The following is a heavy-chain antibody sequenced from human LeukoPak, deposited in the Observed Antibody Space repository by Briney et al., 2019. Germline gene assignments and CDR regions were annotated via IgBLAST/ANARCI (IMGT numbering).Heavy chain of an antibody. V-gene: IGHV3-30-3*01. Sequence: GRSLRLSCAASGFTFSSYAMHWVRQAPGKGLEWVAVISYDGSNKYYADSVKGRFTISRDNSKNTLYLQMNSLRAEDTAVYYCASENGGPYYFDYWGQGTLVTVSS. CDR1: GFTFSSYA. CDR2: ISYDGSNK. D-gene: IGHD4-23*01. CDR3: ASENGGPYYFDY. J-gene: IGHJ4*02.